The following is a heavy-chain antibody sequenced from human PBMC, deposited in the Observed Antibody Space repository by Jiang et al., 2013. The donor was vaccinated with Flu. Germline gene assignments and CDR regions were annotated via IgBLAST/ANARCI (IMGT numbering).Heavy chain of an antibody. Sequence: LLKPSETLSLTCAVYGGSFSGYYWSWIRQPPGKGLEWIGEINHSGSTNYNPSLKSRVTISVDTSKNQFSLKLSSVTAADTAVYYCARHVPIYDFWSGYLKGYYYYGMDVWGQGTTVTVSS. CDR2: INHSGST. D-gene: IGHD3-3*01. CDR1: GGSFSGYY. J-gene: IGHJ6*02. CDR3: ARHVPIYDFWSGYLKGYYYYGMDV. V-gene: IGHV4-34*01.